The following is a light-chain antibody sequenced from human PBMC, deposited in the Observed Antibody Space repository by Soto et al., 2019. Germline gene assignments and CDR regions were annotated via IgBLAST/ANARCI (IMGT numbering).Light chain of an antibody. CDR2: GAS. Sequence: EIVMTQSPATLSVSPGERATLSCRASQSVSSNLAWYQRKPGQAPRLLIFGASTRVTGIPARFSGSGSGTEFTLTISSLQSEDFAVYYCQRYNNWPLTFGGGTKVESK. CDR1: QSVSSN. J-gene: IGKJ4*01. CDR3: QRYNNWPLT. V-gene: IGKV3-15*01.